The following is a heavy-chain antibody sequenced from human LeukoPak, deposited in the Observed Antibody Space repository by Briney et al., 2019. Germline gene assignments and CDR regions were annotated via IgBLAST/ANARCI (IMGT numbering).Heavy chain of an antibody. D-gene: IGHD3-22*01. CDR3: ARNYYDSSGYPDY. Sequence: GQLLKISCTGSGYCFTSCLIGGGRAIRGKRLEWMGIIYPGDSDTRYSPSFQGQVTISADKSISTAYLQWSSLKASDTAMYYCARNYYDSSGYPDYWGQGTLVTVSS. CDR2: IYPGDSDT. J-gene: IGHJ4*02. CDR1: GYCFTSCL. V-gene: IGHV5-51*01.